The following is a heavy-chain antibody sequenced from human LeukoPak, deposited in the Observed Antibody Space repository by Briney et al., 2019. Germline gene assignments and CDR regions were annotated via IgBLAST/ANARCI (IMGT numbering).Heavy chain of an antibody. V-gene: IGHV3-30-3*01. CDR1: GFTFSSYA. Sequence: QSGGPLRLSCAASGFTFSSYAMHWVRQAPGKGLEWVAVISYDGSNKYYADSVNGRFTISRDNSKNTLYLQMNSLRAEDTAVYYCARDSKYNWFDPWGQGTLVTVSS. J-gene: IGHJ5*02. CDR2: ISYDGSNK. CDR3: ARDSKYNWFDP.